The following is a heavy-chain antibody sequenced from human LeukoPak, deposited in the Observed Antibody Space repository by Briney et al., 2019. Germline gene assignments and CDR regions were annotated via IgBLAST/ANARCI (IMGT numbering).Heavy chain of an antibody. J-gene: IGHJ4*02. CDR3: ARVSYYDSSPTFDF. V-gene: IGHV4-30-4*08. CDR1: GGSISSGHYY. CDR2: IYYSGST. Sequence: PSQTLSLTWTVSGGSISSGHYYWSWIRQPPGKGLEWIGYIYYSGSTYYNPSLKSRVTISVDTSKNQFSLKLSSVTAADTAVYYCARVSYYDSSPTFDFWGQGTLVTVSS. D-gene: IGHD3-22*01.